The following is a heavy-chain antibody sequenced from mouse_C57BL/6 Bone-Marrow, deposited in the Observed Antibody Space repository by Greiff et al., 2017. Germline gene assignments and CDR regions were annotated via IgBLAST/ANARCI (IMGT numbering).Heavy chain of an antibody. CDR2: INPNNGGT. V-gene: IGHV1-26*01. J-gene: IGHJ4*01. CDR1: GYTFTDYY. D-gene: IGHD2-1*01. Sequence: EVQLQQSGPELVKPGASVKISCKASGYTFTDYYMNWVKQSHGKSLEWIGDINPNNGGTSYNQKFKGKATLTVDKSSSTAYMELRSLTSEDSAVYYCARLLWYHYYAMDYWGQGTSVTVSS. CDR3: ARLLWYHYYAMDY.